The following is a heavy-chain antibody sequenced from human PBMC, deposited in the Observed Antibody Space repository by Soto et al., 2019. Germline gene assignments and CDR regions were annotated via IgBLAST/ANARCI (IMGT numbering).Heavy chain of an antibody. J-gene: IGHJ5*02. CDR2: IKQDGGEK. V-gene: IGHV3-7*01. CDR3: ARRYSSSWSGFDP. D-gene: IGHD6-13*01. Sequence: GGSLRLSCAASGVTFSSYWMSWVRQAPGKGLEWVANIKQDGGEKYYVDSVKGRFTISRDNAKNSLYLQMNSLGVEDTALYYCARRYSSSWSGFDPWGQGTLVTVSS. CDR1: GVTFSSYW.